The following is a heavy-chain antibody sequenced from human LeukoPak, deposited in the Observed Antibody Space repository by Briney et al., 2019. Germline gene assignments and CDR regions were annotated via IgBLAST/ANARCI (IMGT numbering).Heavy chain of an antibody. J-gene: IGHJ5*02. Sequence: GGSLRLSCAASGFTFSSYAMHWVRQAPGKGLEWVAVISNDGSNKYYADSVKGRFTISRDNSKNTLYLQMNSLRAEDTAVYYCARSRVSILTGPNWFDPWGQGTLVTVSS. D-gene: IGHD3-9*01. CDR3: ARSRVSILTGPNWFDP. CDR1: GFTFSSYA. CDR2: ISNDGSNK. V-gene: IGHV3-30*01.